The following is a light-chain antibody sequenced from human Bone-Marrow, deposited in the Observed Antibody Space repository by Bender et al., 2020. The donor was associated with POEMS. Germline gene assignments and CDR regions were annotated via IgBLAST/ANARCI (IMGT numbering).Light chain of an antibody. CDR2: QDT. V-gene: IGLV3-1*01. Sequence: SYEVTQPPSVSVSPGQTASITCSGDDLGDKYVAWYQQKPGQSPVLVIYQDTKRPSGIPERFSGFNSGNTATLTISGTQANDEADYYCQAWDTYSVIFGGGTKLTVL. CDR3: QAWDTYSVI. J-gene: IGLJ2*01. CDR1: DLGDKY.